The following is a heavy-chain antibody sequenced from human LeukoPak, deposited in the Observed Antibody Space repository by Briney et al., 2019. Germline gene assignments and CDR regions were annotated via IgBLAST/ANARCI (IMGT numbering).Heavy chain of an antibody. J-gene: IGHJ6*02. D-gene: IGHD4-17*01. CDR1: GFFVSDHY. V-gene: IGHV3-66*01. CDR2: VNSGGST. CDR3: TRTYGDYDYYYGLDA. Sequence: GGSLRLSCAVSGFFVSDHYMAWARQAPGKGLEWVSVVNSGGSTSYADSVKGRFTISRDNSKNTLFLQLNNLIAEDTALYYCTRTYGDYDYYYGLDAWGQGTTVTVSS.